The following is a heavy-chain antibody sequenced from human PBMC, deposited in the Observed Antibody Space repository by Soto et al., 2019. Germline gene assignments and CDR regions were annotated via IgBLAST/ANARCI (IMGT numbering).Heavy chain of an antibody. CDR3: ARVGRVFRGYYYYMDV. V-gene: IGHV4-59*01. Sequence: QVQLQEAGPGLVKPSETLSLTCTVSGGSISRYYWSWIRQPQGKGLECIGYIYYSGSTNYNPSLKSRVTISVDTSKNQFSLKLSSVSAADTAVYYCARVGRVFRGYYYYMDVWGKGTTVTVSS. J-gene: IGHJ6*03. CDR2: IYYSGST. CDR1: GGSISRYY. D-gene: IGHD3-16*01.